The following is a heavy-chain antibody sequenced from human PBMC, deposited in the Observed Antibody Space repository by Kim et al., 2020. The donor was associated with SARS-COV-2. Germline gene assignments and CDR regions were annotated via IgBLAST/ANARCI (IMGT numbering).Heavy chain of an antibody. CDR3: TTLGRY. J-gene: IGHJ4*02. V-gene: IGHV3-15*01. Sequence: TDGGTTDYAAPGKGRFTISRDDSKNTLYLQMNSLKTEDTAVYYCTTLGRYWGQGTLVTVSA. CDR2: TDGGTT.